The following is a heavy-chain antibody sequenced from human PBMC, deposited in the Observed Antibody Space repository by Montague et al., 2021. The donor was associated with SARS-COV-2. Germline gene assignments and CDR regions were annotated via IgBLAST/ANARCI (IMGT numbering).Heavy chain of an antibody. CDR1: VFTFSDRY. J-gene: IGHJ4*01. V-gene: IGHV3-11*01. CDR3: ASDWSAWYGYFDN. Sequence: SLRLSCAASVFTFSDRYMSWIRQPPGKGLEWVSSISGSGTTIYYXXSLRGRFTISRDSATNSLYLQMNSLRADDTALYFCASDWSAWYGYFDNWGQGTLVTVSS. D-gene: IGHD6-19*01. CDR2: ISGSGTTI.